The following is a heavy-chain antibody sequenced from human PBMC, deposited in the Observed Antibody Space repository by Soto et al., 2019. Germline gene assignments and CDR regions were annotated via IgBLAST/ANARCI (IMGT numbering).Heavy chain of an antibody. CDR1: GYTFTSYG. Sequence: ASVKVSCKASGYTFTSYGISWVRQAPGQGLEWMGWISAYNGNTNYAQKLQGRVTMTTDTSTSTAYMELRSLRSDDTAVYYCARDAIESSGYFPAGTDAFDIWGQGTMVTVSS. J-gene: IGHJ3*02. D-gene: IGHD3-22*01. V-gene: IGHV1-18*01. CDR2: ISAYNGNT. CDR3: ARDAIESSGYFPAGTDAFDI.